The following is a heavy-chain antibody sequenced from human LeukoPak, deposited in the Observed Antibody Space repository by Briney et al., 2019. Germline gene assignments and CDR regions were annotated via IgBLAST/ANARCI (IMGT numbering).Heavy chain of an antibody. Sequence: SVMVSCKASGGTFSSYAISWVRQAPGQGLEWMGGIIPIFGTANYAQKFQGRVTITADESTSTAYMELSSLRSEDTAVYYCARDVPPGTAIPLDYWGQGTLVTVSS. D-gene: IGHD5-18*01. CDR1: GGTFSSYA. CDR3: ARDVPPGTAIPLDY. V-gene: IGHV1-69*13. J-gene: IGHJ4*02. CDR2: IIPIFGTA.